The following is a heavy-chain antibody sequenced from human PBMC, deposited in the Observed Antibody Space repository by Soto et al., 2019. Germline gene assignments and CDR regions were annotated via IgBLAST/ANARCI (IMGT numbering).Heavy chain of an antibody. J-gene: IGHJ4*02. CDR2: ISSNGGST. D-gene: IGHD3-3*01. V-gene: IGHV3-64D*06. CDR3: VKAAITIFGAYYFDY. Sequence: PGGSLRLSCSASGFTFSSYAMHWVRQAPGKGLEYVSAISSNGGSTYYADSVKGRFTISRDNSKNTLYLQMSSLRAEGTAVYYCVKAAITIFGAYYFDYWGQGTLVTVSS. CDR1: GFTFSSYA.